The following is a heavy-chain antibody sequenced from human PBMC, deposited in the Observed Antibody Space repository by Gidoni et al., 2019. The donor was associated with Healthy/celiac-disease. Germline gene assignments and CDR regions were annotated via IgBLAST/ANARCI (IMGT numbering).Heavy chain of an antibody. CDR3: ARDRCSGGSCYSAYYYYYGMDV. CDR1: GYTFTGHY. CDR2: INPNSGGT. J-gene: IGHJ6*02. D-gene: IGHD2-15*01. V-gene: IGHV1-2*02. Sequence: QVQLVQSGAAVKKPGASVKVSCKSSGYTFTGHYMHWVRQAPGQGLEWMGWINPNSGGTIYAQKFQGRVTMTRDTSISTAYMELSRLRSDDTAVYYCARDRCSGGSCYSAYYYYYGMDVWGQGTTVTVSS.